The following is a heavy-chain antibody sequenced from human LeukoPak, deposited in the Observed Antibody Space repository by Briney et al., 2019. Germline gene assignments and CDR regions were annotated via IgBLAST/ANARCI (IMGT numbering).Heavy chain of an antibody. D-gene: IGHD6-13*01. CDR2: ISYDGSNK. CDR1: GFTFSSYA. Sequence: GGSLRLSCAASGFTFSSYAMHWVRQAPGKGLEWVAVISYDGSNKYYADSVKGRFTISRDNSKNTLYLQMNSLRAGDTAVYYCARDGSSSWYFYYYYMDVWGKGTTVTVSS. V-gene: IGHV3-30*04. J-gene: IGHJ6*03. CDR3: ARDGSSSWYFYYYYMDV.